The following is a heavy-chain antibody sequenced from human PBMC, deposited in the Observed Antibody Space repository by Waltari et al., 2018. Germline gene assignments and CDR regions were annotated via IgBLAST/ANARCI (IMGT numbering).Heavy chain of an antibody. J-gene: IGHJ1*01. CDR1: GFTFSDHY. CDR2: VRDKANRYTT. V-gene: IGHV3-72*01. Sequence: EVQLVESGGGLVQPGGSLRLSCAASGFTFSDHYMDWVRQAPGKGLEWVCRVRDKANRYTTEYAASVKGRFTISRDDLKNSLFLQMNSLKTEDTAVYYCSYSGSYKHFQDWGQGTLVTVSS. D-gene: IGHD1-26*01. CDR3: SYSGSYKHFQD.